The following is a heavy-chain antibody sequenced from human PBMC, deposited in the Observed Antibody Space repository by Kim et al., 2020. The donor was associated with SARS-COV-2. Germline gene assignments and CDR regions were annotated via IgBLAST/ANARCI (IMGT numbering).Heavy chain of an antibody. Sequence: YSQKFQGRVTITRDTSASTAYMELSSLRSEDTAVYYCARDRAPYSSGSGGAFDIWGQGTMVTVSS. D-gene: IGHD6-19*01. J-gene: IGHJ3*02. CDR3: ARDRAPYSSGSGGAFDI. V-gene: IGHV1-3*01.